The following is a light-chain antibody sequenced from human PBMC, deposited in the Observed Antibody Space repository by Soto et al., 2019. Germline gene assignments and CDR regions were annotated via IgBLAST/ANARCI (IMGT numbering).Light chain of an antibody. V-gene: IGLV4-69*01. CDR1: SGHSSNV. Sequence: QLVLTQSPSASAYLGASVKLTCTLSSGHSSNVIAWHQQQPERGPRYLMKVNSAGSHIKGDGIPDRFSGPRSGTERYLTIASLQSEDEADYYCQTWSASVLVFGGGTKLTVL. J-gene: IGLJ3*02. CDR2: VNSAGSH. CDR3: QTWSASVLV.